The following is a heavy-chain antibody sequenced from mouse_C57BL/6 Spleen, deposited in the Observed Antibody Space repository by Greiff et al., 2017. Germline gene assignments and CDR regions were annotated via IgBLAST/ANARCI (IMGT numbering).Heavy chain of an antibody. CDR1: GYTFTSYW. CDR3: ARAEEQCWSTVVARGYAMDY. D-gene: IGHD1-1*01. V-gene: IGHV1-7*01. Sequence: QVQLKQSGAELAEPGASVKLSCKASGYTFTSYWMHWVKQRPGQGLEWIGYINPSSGYTKYNQKFKDKATLTADKSSSTAYMQLSSLTYEDSAVYYGARAEEQCWSTVVARGYAMDYWGQGTSVTVSS. J-gene: IGHJ4*01. CDR2: INPSSGYT.